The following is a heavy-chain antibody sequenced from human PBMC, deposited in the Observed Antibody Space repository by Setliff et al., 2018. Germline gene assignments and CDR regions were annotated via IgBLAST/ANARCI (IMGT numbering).Heavy chain of an antibody. V-gene: IGHV4-39*06. D-gene: IGHD3-3*01. J-gene: IGHJ4*02. CDR3: ARRETYYNFWSGYYAY. CDR2: IYHSGST. Sequence: SETLSLTCTVSGGSISSGGYYWSWIRQPPGKGREWIGSIYHSGSTYYNPSLKSRVTISVDTSKNQFALKLSSVTAADTAVYYCARRETYYNFWSGYYAYWGQGTLVTVSS. CDR1: GGSISSGGYY.